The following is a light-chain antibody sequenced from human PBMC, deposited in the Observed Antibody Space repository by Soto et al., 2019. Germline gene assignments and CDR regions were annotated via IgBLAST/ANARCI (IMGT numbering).Light chain of an antibody. J-gene: IGKJ2*01. Sequence: AIKLTQSTSYLSASVGDRVTITCRASQGISSALAWYQQKPGKAPKLLIYDASSLESGVPSRFSSSGSGTDVTLTNRLLQPEDFATYFCHQFNSYPPMYTFGQRTKLAIK. V-gene: IGKV1-13*02. CDR3: HQFNSYPPMYT. CDR2: DAS. CDR1: QGISSA.